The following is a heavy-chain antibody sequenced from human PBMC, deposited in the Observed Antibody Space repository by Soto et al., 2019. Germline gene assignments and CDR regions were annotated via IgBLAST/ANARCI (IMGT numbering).Heavy chain of an antibody. Sequence: PSETLSLTCSVSGGSVGGYYWDWIRQPPGKGLEWIGYVYYSGSSNYNPSLKSRVHISVDKSKNQLSLKLSSVTAADTAVYYCARDHMKDNWNDGYYYGMDVWGQGTTVTVSS. CDR1: GGSVGGYY. J-gene: IGHJ6*02. CDR3: ARDHMKDNWNDGYYYGMDV. V-gene: IGHV4-59*02. CDR2: VYYSGSS. D-gene: IGHD1-1*01.